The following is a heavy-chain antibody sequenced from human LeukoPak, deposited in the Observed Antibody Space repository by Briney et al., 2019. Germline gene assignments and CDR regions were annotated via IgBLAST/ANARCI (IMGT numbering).Heavy chain of an antibody. Sequence: PSETLSLTCTVSGGSISSYYWSWIRQPPGKGLEWIGYIYYSGSTNYNPSLKSRVTMSVDTSKNQFSLKLSSVTAADTAVYYCARYASDFGTLDYWGQGTLVTVSS. CDR3: ARYASDFGTLDY. J-gene: IGHJ4*02. CDR2: IYYSGST. CDR1: GGSISSYY. D-gene: IGHD3-10*01. V-gene: IGHV4-59*01.